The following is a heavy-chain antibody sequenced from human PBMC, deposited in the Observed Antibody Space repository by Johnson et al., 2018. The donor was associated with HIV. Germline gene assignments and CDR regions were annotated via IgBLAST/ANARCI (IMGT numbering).Heavy chain of an antibody. CDR2: IDWNGGSS. D-gene: IGHD6-13*01. CDR1: GFTFDDYG. V-gene: IGHV3-20*04. J-gene: IGHJ3*02. Sequence: EMQLVESGGGVVRPGGSLRLSCAASGFTFDDYGMTWVRQAPGKGLEWVSGIDWNGGSSGYADSVKGRFSISRDNGKNSLYLQMNSLRAEDTALYYCAKDMFYIAAARSGAFDIWGQGTMVTVSS. CDR3: AKDMFYIAAARSGAFDI.